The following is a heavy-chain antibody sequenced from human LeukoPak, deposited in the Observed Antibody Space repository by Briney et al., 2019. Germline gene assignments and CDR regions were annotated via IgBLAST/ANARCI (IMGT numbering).Heavy chain of an antibody. J-gene: IGHJ6*03. CDR2: IYSGGST. CDR3: ARLGRCSGGSCYSKRRGGDYYYYYMDV. V-gene: IGHV3-53*01. Sequence: PGGSLRLSCAASGLTVSSNSMSWVRQAPGKGLEWVSFIYSGGSTYYADSVKGRFTISRDNSKNTLYLQMNSLRADDTAVYYCARLGRCSGGSCYSKRRGGDYYYYYMDVWGKGTTVTISS. CDR1: GLTVSSNS. D-gene: IGHD2-15*01.